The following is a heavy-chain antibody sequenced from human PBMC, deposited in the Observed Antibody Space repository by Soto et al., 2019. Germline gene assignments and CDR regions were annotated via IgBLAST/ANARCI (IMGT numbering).Heavy chain of an antibody. CDR3: ARGDSRHDYYYYYGMDV. V-gene: IGHV1-69*13. CDR2: IIPIFGTA. D-gene: IGHD6-13*01. J-gene: IGHJ6*02. Sequence: SVKVSCKASGGTFSSYAISWVRQAPGQGLEWMGGIIPIFGTANYAQKFQGRVTITADESTSTAYMELSSLRSEDTAVYYCARGDSRHDYYYYYGMDVWGQGTTVTVYS. CDR1: GGTFSSYA.